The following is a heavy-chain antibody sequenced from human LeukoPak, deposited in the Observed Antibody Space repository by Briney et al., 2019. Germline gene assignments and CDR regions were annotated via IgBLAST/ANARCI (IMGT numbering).Heavy chain of an antibody. J-gene: IGHJ3*01. CDR2: ISGSGGST. CDR1: GFTFSSCA. V-gene: IGHV3-23*01. CDR3: AKGIAAAGGH. D-gene: IGHD6-13*01. Sequence: GVSLRLSCAASGFTFSSCAMSWVRQAPGKGLEWVSAISGSGGSTYYADSVKGRFTISRDNSKNTLYLQMNSLRAEDTAVYYCAKGIAAAGGHWGQGTMVTVSS.